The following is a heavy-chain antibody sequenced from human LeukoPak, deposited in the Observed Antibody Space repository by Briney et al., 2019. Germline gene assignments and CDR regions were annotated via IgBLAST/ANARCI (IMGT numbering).Heavy chain of an antibody. CDR1: GYTFTSYG. CDR3: ASGLRDGYNSHRFDY. J-gene: IGHJ4*02. Sequence: ASVKVSCKTSGYTFTSYGISWVRRAPGQGLEWMGWISAYNGNTNYAQKLQGRVTMTTDTSTSTAYMELRSLRSDDTAVYYCASGLRDGYNSHRFDYWGQGTLVTVSS. D-gene: IGHD5-24*01. CDR2: ISAYNGNT. V-gene: IGHV1-18*01.